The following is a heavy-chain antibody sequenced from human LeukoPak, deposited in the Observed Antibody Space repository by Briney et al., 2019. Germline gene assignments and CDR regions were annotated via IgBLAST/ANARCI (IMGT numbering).Heavy chain of an antibody. CDR3: ARDRGSSVPNWFDP. CDR1: GYSISSGYY. D-gene: IGHD5/OR15-5a*01. J-gene: IGHJ5*02. Sequence: PSETLSLTCTVSGYSISSGYYWGWIRQPPGKGLEWIGYIYYSGSTNYNPSLKSRVTISVDTSKNQFSLKLSSVTAADTAVYYCARDRGSSVPNWFDPWGQGTLVTVSS. V-gene: IGHV4-38-2*02. CDR2: IYYSGST.